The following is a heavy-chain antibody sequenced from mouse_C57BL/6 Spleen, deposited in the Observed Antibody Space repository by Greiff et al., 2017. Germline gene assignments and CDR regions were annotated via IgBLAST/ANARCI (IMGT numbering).Heavy chain of an antibody. V-gene: IGHV1-81*01. Sequence: VQLQQSGAELARPGASVTLSCKASGYTFTSYGISWVKQRTGQGLEWIGEIYPRSGNTYYNEKFKGKATLTAAKSSSTAYMELRSLTSEDSAVYFGARGGITTVVPYWGKGTTLTVSS. D-gene: IGHD1-1*01. CDR3: ARGGITTVVPY. CDR1: GYTFTSYG. CDR2: IYPRSGNT. J-gene: IGHJ2*01.